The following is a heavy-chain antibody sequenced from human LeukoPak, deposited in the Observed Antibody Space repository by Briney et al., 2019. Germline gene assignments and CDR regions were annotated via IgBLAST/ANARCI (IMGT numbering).Heavy chain of an antibody. V-gene: IGHV4-59*01. CDR1: GGSINNYY. J-gene: IGHJ4*02. CDR3: ARCSFNSGWYFDY. D-gene: IGHD5-12*01. Sequence: PSETLSLTCTVSGGSINNYYWSWIRQPPGKGLEWIGHIYYSGSTNDNPSLKSRITISVDTSKNQFSLKLSSVTTADTAVYYCARCSFNSGWYFDYWGQGALVTVSS. CDR2: IYYSGST.